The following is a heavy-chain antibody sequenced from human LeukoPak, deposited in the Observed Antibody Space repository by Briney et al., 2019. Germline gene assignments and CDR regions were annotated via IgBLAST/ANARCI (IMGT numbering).Heavy chain of an antibody. J-gene: IGHJ4*02. CDR3: ARGITMVRGVNNFDY. Sequence: SETLSLTCTVSGYSISSGYYWGWIRQPPGKGLEWIGSIYHSGSTYYNPSLKSRVTISVDTSKNQFSLKLSSVTAADTAVYYCARGITMVRGVNNFDYWGQGTLVTVSS. CDR2: IYHSGST. D-gene: IGHD3-10*01. V-gene: IGHV4-38-2*02. CDR1: GYSISSGYY.